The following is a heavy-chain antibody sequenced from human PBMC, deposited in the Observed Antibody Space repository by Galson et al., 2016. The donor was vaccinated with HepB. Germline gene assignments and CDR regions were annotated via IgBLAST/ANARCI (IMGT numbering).Heavy chain of an antibody. Sequence: SLRLSCAASGFIFSEFYMAWIRQAPGKGLEWVSQISSTGTTTHSADSVKGRFTISRDNTKNSLYLQMNSLRAEDTAVYYYARDHRRWNYDPDAFDMWGQGTMVTVSS. CDR1: GFIFSEFY. D-gene: IGHD1-7*01. CDR3: ARDHRRWNYDPDAFDM. J-gene: IGHJ3*02. CDR2: ISSTGTTT. V-gene: IGHV3-11*01.